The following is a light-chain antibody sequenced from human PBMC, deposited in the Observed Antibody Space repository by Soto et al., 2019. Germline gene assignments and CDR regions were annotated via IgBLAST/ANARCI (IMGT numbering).Light chain of an antibody. J-gene: IGLJ3*02. V-gene: IGLV2-11*01. CDR2: GVS. Sequence: QSALTQPRSVSGSPGQSVTISCTGTNSDVGGYNYVSWYQQYPGKAPKLMISGVSERPSGVPDRFSGSKSGNTASLTISGLQAEDEADYYCCSYEDTDTWVFGGGTKVTVL. CDR1: NSDVGGYNY. CDR3: CSYEDTDTWV.